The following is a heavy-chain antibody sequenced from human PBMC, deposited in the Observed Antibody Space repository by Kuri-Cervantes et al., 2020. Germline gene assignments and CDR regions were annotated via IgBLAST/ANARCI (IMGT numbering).Heavy chain of an antibody. V-gene: IGHV3-7*01. CDR1: GFTFSSYW. CDR2: IKQDGSEK. CDR3: ARVTGYYYAFDGLNGMDV. J-gene: IGHJ6*02. D-gene: IGHD3-22*01. Sequence: GESLKISCAASGFTFSSYWMSWVRQAPGKGLEWVANIKQDGSEKYYVDSVKGRFTISRDNAKNSLYLQMNSLRAEDTAVYYCARVTGYYYAFDGLNGMDVWGQGTTVTVSS.